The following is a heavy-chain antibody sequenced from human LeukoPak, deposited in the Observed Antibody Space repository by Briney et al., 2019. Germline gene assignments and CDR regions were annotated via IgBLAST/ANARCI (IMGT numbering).Heavy chain of an antibody. Sequence: QSGGSLRLSCAASGFTFSSYWMSWVRQAPGKGLEWVANIKQDGSEKYYVDSVKGRFTISRDNAKNSLYLQMNSLRAEDTAVYYCAREHDYVWGSYRSRSYLGFDYWGQGTLVTVSS. V-gene: IGHV3-7*01. D-gene: IGHD3-16*02. CDR1: GFTFSSYW. J-gene: IGHJ4*02. CDR3: AREHDYVWGSYRSRSYLGFDY. CDR2: IKQDGSEK.